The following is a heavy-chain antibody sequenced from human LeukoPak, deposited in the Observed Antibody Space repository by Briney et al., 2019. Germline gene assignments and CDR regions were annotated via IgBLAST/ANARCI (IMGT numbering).Heavy chain of an antibody. Sequence: ASVKVSCKASGYTFTSYDINWVRQATGQGLEWMGWISAYNGNTNYAQKLQGRVTMTTDTSTSTAYMELRSLRSDDTAVYYCARGGVVGATTADYYFDYWGQGTLVTVSS. CDR3: ARGGVVGATTADYYFDY. J-gene: IGHJ4*02. D-gene: IGHD1-26*01. CDR1: GYTFTSYD. V-gene: IGHV1-18*01. CDR2: ISAYNGNT.